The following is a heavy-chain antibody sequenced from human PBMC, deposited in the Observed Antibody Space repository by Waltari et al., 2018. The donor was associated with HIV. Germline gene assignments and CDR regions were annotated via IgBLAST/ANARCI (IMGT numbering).Heavy chain of an antibody. D-gene: IGHD3-22*01. CDR3: ARSPPQYDSSGYYCDY. CDR1: GNTLTTYG. V-gene: IGHV1-18*01. J-gene: IGHJ4*02. Sequence: QVQLVQSGAEVKKPGASVKVSCKASGNTLTTYGFTWVRQAPEQGLEWMGWSIAHNGNTNYAQKFQGRVTMTAYTATSTAYMELRSLRSDDTAVYYCARSPPQYDSSGYYCDYWGQGTLVTVSS. CDR2: SIAHNGNT.